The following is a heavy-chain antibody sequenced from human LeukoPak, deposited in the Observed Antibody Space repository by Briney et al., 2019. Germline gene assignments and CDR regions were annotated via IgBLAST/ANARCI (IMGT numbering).Heavy chain of an antibody. CDR1: GGSISSYY. D-gene: IGHD5-12*01. CDR2: IYYSGST. Sequence: SETLSLTCTVSGGSISSYYWSWIRQPPGKGLEWIGYIYYSGSTNYNPSLKSRVTISVDTSKNQFSLKLSSVTAADTAVYYCARAIGRVDFDYWGQGTLVTVSS. CDR3: ARAIGRVDFDY. J-gene: IGHJ4*02. V-gene: IGHV4-59*01.